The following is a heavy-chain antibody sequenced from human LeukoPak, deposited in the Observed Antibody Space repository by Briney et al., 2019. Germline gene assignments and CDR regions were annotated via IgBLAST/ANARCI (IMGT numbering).Heavy chain of an antibody. CDR2: IIPIFGTA. CDR1: GGTFSSYA. J-gene: IGHJ3*02. V-gene: IGHV1-69*13. CDR3: ARAKFKWEPFHAFDI. D-gene: IGHD1-26*01. Sequence: ASVKVSCKASGGTFSSYAISWVRQAPGQGLEWMGGIIPIFGTANYARKFQGRVTITADESTSTAYMELSSLRSEDTAVYYCARAKFKWEPFHAFDIWGQGTMVTVSS.